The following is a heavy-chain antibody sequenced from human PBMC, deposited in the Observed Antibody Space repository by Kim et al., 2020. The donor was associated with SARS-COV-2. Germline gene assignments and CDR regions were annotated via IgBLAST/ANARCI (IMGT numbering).Heavy chain of an antibody. V-gene: IGHV3-48*02. CDR3: AKDRGGDGYPVFDL. Sequence: GGSLRLSCAASGFSFSSYKMSWLRQAPGKGLEWISLTDTSEYGVYYADTVKGRFTISRDNDMDTLSLQMDSLRDEDTAVYYCAKDRGGDGYPVFDLWGRGTLVSVSS. J-gene: IGHJ2*01. D-gene: IGHD6-25*01. CDR1: GFSFSSYK. CDR2: TDTSEYGV.